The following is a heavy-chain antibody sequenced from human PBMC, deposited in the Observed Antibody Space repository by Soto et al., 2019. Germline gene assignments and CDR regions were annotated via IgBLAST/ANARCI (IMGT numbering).Heavy chain of an antibody. J-gene: IGHJ5*02. CDR2: IIPIFGTA. CDR1: GGTFSSYA. Sequence: QVQLVQSGAEVKKPGSSVKVSCKASGGTFSSYAISWVRQAPGQGLEWMGGIIPIFGTANYAQKFQGRVTINADESTSKADMELSSIRSEDTAVSYCAATGVRGVIIPYNWCDPWSQGNLVTVCS. CDR3: AATGVRGVIIPYNWCDP. V-gene: IGHV1-69*01. D-gene: IGHD3-10*01.